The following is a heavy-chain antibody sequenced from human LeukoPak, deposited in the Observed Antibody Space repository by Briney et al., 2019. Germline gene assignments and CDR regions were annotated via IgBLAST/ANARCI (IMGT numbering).Heavy chain of an antibody. J-gene: IGHJ4*02. D-gene: IGHD2-15*01. V-gene: IGHV4-34*01. CDR2: INHSGST. CDR3: ARGRLGYCSGGSCYPNFTPFDY. Sequence: SETLSLTCAVYGGSFSGYYWSWIRQPPGKGLEWIGEINHSGSTNYNPSLKSRVTISVDTSKNQFSLKLSSVTAADTAVYYCARGRLGYCSGGSCYPNFTPFDYWGQGTLVTVSS. CDR1: GGSFSGYY.